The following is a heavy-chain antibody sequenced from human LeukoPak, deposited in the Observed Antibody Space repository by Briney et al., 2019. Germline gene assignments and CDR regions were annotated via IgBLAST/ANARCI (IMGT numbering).Heavy chain of an antibody. CDR2: IYWDDDK. CDR3: AHSRITMVRGVDDAFDI. J-gene: IGHJ3*02. CDR1: GFSPSTSGVG. Sequence: SGPTLVNPTQTLTLTCTFSGFSPSTSGVGVGWIPQPPGIALEWLALIYWDDDKRYSPSLNSRLTITKDTSKNQVVLTMTNKDPVDTATYYCAHSRITMVRGVDDAFDIWGQGTMVTVSS. D-gene: IGHD3-10*01. V-gene: IGHV2-5*02.